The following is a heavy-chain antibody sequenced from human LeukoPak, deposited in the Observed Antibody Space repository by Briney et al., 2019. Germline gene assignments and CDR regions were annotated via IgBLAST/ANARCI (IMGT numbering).Heavy chain of an antibody. D-gene: IGHD3-10*01. J-gene: IGHJ6*02. CDR1: GYTFTSYD. V-gene: IGHV1-8*01. CDR3: AREGSMVRGVMRARGYYYGMDD. CDR2: MNPNSGNT. Sequence: GASVKVSCKASGYTFTSYDINWVRQATGQGLEWMGWMNPNSGNTGYAQKFQGRVTMTRNTSISTAYMELSSLRSEDTAVYYCAREGSMVRGVMRARGYYYGMDDWGQGTTVTVSS.